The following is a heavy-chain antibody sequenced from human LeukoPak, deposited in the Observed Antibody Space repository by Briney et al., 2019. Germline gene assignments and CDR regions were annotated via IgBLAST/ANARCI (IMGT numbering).Heavy chain of an antibody. D-gene: IGHD7-27*01. CDR3: AREITTNGGRYFDY. CDR1: GFTFSSYA. CDR2: IWNDGSNK. J-gene: IGHJ4*02. V-gene: IGHV3-33*01. Sequence: GGSLRLSCAASGFTFSSYAMHWVRQAPGKGLEWVAVIWNDGSNKYYVDSVKGRFTISRDNSKNTLYLQMNSLKAEDTAVYYCAREITTNGGRYFDYWGQGTLVTVSS.